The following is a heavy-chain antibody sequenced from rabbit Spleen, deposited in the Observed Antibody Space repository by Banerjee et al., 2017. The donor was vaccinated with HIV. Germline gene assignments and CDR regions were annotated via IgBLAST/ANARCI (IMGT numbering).Heavy chain of an antibody. CDR1: GFSFSDRDV. Sequence: QEQLVESGGGLVKPEGSLTLTCKASGFSFSDRDVMCWVRQAPGKGLEWIACINTATGKAVYASWAKGRFIMSKTSSTAVTLQMARRAAADAVTYFCARDGGPSCSTYGMDLWAPGSLVTVS. V-gene: IGHV1S45*01. CDR2: INTATGKA. D-gene: IGHD3-1*01. J-gene: IGHJ6*01. CDR3: ARDGGPSCSTYGMDL.